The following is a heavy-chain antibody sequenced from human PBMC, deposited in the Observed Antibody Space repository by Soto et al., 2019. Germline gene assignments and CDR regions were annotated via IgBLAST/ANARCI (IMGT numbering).Heavy chain of an antibody. CDR2: INPNGGST. CDR3: ARSSGGVFGIILEGSNSSDQ. CDR1: SYTFTSYC. D-gene: IGHD3-16*02. Sequence: GASGKVSCKAPSYTFTSYCIHLGRQAPGHLLDLMGIINPNGGSTRFAQTFQGRITMTTDTSTSTVYMELRSLRSEDTAVYYCARSSGGVFGIILEGSNSSDQRGPGHMLTVSS. J-gene: IGHJ4*02. V-gene: IGHV1-46*01.